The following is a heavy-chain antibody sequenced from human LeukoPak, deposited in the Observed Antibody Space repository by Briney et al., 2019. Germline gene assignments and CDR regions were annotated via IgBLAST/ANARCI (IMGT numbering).Heavy chain of an antibody. CDR1: GFTFSSYP. Sequence: GGSLRLPCVASGFTFSSYPMHGVGQAPGKGLEGVEVIGYDGVNKCYTDSVQGRFTISRDDSKNTLYLQMDSLRPEDTAMYYCARDFLRGAPDYLDQWGQGTLVTVSS. CDR3: ARDFLRGAPDYLDQ. D-gene: IGHD3-10*01. J-gene: IGHJ4*02. CDR2: IGYDGVNK. V-gene: IGHV3-30*14.